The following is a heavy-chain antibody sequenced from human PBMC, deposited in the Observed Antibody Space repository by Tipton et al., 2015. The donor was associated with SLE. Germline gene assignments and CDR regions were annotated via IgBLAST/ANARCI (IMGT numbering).Heavy chain of an antibody. CDR1: GGSISSYY. J-gene: IGHJ3*02. CDR2: IYYSGST. Sequence: TLSLTCTVSGGSISSYYWSWIRQPPGKGLEWIGCIYYSGSTNYNPSLKSRVTISVDTSKNQFSLKLSSVTAADTAVYYCASWEDYYDSSGGAFDIWGQGSMVTVSS. D-gene: IGHD3-22*01. CDR3: ASWEDYYDSSGGAFDI. V-gene: IGHV4-59*01.